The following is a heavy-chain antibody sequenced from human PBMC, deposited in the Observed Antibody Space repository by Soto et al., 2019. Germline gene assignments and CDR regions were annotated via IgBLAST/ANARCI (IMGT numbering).Heavy chain of an antibody. Sequence: QVQLGQSGAEVKKPWSSVTVSCKASGSTFSSYHISWVRQAPGQGLEWIGGNLPIFGTANYAQKFQVRVTISADEYTSTAYMEVRSLRSEDTAVYYCSRGNHMWIHLWYSDLWGRGTLVTVSS. CDR1: GSTFSSYH. CDR3: SRGNHMWIHLWYSDL. D-gene: IGHD5-18*01. V-gene: IGHV1-69*12. CDR2: NLPIFGTA. J-gene: IGHJ2*01.